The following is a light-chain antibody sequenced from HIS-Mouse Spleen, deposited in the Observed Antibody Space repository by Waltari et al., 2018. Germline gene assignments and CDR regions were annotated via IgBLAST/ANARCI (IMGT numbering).Light chain of an antibody. CDR3: QQRSNWLT. Sequence: EIVLTHSPATLSLSPGEIATLSCRASQSVSSDLAWYQQKPGQAPSLLIYDASNRATGIPARFSGSGSGTDFTLTISSLEPEDFAVYYCQQRSNWLTFGGGTKVEIK. J-gene: IGKJ4*01. CDR1: QSVSSD. CDR2: DAS. V-gene: IGKV3-11*01.